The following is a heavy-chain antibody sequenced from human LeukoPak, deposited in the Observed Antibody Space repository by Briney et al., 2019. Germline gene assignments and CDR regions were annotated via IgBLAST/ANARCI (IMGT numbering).Heavy chain of an antibody. CDR2: ISYDGSNK. Sequence: GGSLRLSCAASGFTFSSYGMHWVRQAPGKGLEWVAVISYDGSNKYNADSVKGRFTISRDNSKNTLYLQMNSLRAEDTAVYYCANGDRYQLLFYWGQGTLVTVSS. CDR3: ANGDRYQLLFY. CDR1: GFTFSSYG. V-gene: IGHV3-30*18. D-gene: IGHD2-2*01. J-gene: IGHJ4*02.